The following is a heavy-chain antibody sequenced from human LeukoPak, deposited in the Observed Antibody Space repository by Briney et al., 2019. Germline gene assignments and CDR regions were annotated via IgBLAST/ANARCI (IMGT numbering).Heavy chain of an antibody. J-gene: IGHJ6*03. CDR2: IYYSGST. V-gene: IGHV4-59*08. Sequence: SETLSLTCTVSGGSISSYYWSWIRQPPGKGLEWIGYIYYSGSTYYNPSLKSRVTISVDTSKNQFSLKLSSVTAADTAVYYCARQAYCGGDCYWAYYYYYMDVWGKGTTVTVSS. D-gene: IGHD2-21*01. CDR3: ARQAYCGGDCYWAYYYYYMDV. CDR1: GGSISSYY.